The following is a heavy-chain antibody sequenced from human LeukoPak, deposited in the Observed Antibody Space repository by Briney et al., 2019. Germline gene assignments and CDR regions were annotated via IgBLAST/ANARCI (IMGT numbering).Heavy chain of an antibody. CDR1: GGSINSYY. D-gene: IGHD3-10*01. Sequence: SETLSLTCTVSGGSINSYYWSWIRQPPGKGLEWIGYIYYSGSTSYNPSLKSRVTISVDTSKNQFSLKLSSVTAADTAVYYCAREPGYGSGAFDYWGQGTLVTVSS. J-gene: IGHJ4*02. V-gene: IGHV4-59*01. CDR2: IYYSGST. CDR3: AREPGYGSGAFDY.